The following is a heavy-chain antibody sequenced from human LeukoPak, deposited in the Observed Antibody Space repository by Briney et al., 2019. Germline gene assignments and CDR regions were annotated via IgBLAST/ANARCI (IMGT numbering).Heavy chain of an antibody. J-gene: IGHJ3*02. Sequence: PSETLSLTCAVSGGSIISSNWWSWVRPPPGKGLEWIGEIYHSGSTNYNPSLKSRVTISVDTSKNQFSLKLSSVTAADTAVYYCARSGVGLKGLGPDAFDIWGQGTMVTVSS. CDR2: IYHSGST. V-gene: IGHV4-4*02. CDR3: ARSGVGLKGLGPDAFDI. D-gene: IGHD3-16*01. CDR1: GGSIISSNW.